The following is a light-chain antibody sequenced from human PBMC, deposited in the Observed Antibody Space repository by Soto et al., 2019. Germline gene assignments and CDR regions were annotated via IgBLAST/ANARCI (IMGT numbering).Light chain of an antibody. J-gene: IGKJ4*01. CDR1: QGISDF. CDR2: GAT. CDR3: QKSNSDTLT. Sequence: DIQITQSPSSLSASVGDRVTINCRASQGISDFLAWYQKKPGKDPKLVIYGATTLQSGVPSRFSRIASGTDFNLTITRLQTEDGATYEGQKSNSDTLTVCELTKVDIK. V-gene: IGKV1-27*01.